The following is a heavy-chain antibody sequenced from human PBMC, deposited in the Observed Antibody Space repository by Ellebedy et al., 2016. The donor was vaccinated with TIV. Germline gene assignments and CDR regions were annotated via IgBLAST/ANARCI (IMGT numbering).Heavy chain of an antibody. D-gene: IGHD3-10*01. CDR2: INWNGGST. CDR1: GFSFSNYI. CDR3: ARGGGDGSGSNFDY. Sequence: GGSLRLXXAASGFSFSNYIMSWVRQPPGKGLEWVSGINWNGGSTGYADSVKGRFTISRDSSKNSLSLQMNSLRAEDTALYYCARGGGDGSGSNFDYWGQGTLVTVSS. J-gene: IGHJ4*02. V-gene: IGHV3-20*03.